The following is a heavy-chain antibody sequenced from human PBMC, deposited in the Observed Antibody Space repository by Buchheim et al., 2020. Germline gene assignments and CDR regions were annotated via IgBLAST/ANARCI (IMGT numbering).Heavy chain of an antibody. J-gene: IGHJ4*02. CDR3: ARDPLLNGGTLDY. V-gene: IGHV3-74*01. CDR2: INSDGSST. CDR1: GFTSSDLW. D-gene: IGHD1-1*01. Sequence: VQLVESGGGLVQPGGSLRLSCAASGFTSSDLWMHWVRQTPGKGLMWVSRINSDGSSTIYGESVKGRFTVSRDNAKNTLYPQMNSLRAEDTGVYYCARDPLLNGGTLDYWGQGT.